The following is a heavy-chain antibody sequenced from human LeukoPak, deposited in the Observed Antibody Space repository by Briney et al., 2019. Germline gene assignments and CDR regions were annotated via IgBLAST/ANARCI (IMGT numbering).Heavy chain of an antibody. CDR1: GYSISSGYY. Sequence: PSETLSLTCAVSGYSISSGYYWGWIRQPPGKGLEWIGSIYHSGSTYYSPSLKSRVTISVDTSKNQFSLKLTSVTAADTAVYYCARLRPFDYWGQGTLVTVSS. D-gene: IGHD2/OR15-2a*01. J-gene: IGHJ4*02. V-gene: IGHV4-38-2*01. CDR3: ARLRPFDY. CDR2: IYHSGST.